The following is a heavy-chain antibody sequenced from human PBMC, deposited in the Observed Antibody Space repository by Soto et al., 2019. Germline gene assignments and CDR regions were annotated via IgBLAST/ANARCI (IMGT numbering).Heavy chain of an antibody. D-gene: IGHD1-20*01. V-gene: IGHV3-7*04. CDR3: ARDAAYNRHDY. CDR2: IKEDGTMT. CDR1: GFSFSSFW. Sequence: VQLVESGGGLVQPGGSLRLSCATSGFSFSSFWMAWVRQAPGKGLEWLANIKEDGTMTYYLESVKGRFTISRDNAKNSLFLQIDSLTADDTGVYYCARDAAYNRHDYWGLGTLVIVSS. J-gene: IGHJ4*02.